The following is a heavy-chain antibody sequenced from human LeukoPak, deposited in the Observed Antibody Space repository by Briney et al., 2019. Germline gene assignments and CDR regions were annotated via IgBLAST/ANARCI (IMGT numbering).Heavy chain of an antibody. D-gene: IGHD6-13*01. CDR1: GYTFTSYD. CDR3: ASCSEYSSSWSSGCNWFDP. V-gene: IGHV1-8*01. CDR2: MSPNSGNT. J-gene: IGHJ5*02. Sequence: ASVKVSCKASGYTFTSYDINWVRQATGQGLEWMGWMSPNSGNTGYAQKFQGRVTMTRNTSISTAYMELSSLRSEDTAVYYCASCSEYSSSWSSGCNWFDPWGQGTLVTVSS.